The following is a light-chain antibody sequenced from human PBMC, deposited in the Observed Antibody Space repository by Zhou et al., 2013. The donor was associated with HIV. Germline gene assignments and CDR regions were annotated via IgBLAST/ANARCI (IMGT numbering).Light chain of an antibody. CDR1: SSDVGGYNY. V-gene: IGLV2-8*01. CDR3: GSYAGSSIWI. CDR2: EVS. J-gene: IGLJ2*01. Sequence: QSALTQPPSASGSPGQSVTISCTGTSSDVGGYNYVSWYQQHPDKAPKLMIYEVSKRPSGVPDRFSGSKSGNTASLTVSGLQAEDESDYYCGSYAGSSIWIFGGGTKLTVL.